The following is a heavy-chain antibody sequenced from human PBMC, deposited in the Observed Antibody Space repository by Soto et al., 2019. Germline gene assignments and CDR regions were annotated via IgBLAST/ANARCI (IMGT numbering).Heavy chain of an antibody. D-gene: IGHD5-18*01. Sequence: SETLSLTCTVSGGSISSGGYYWSWIRQHPGKGLEWIGYIYYSGSTYYNPSLKSRVTISVDTSKNQFSLKLSSVTAADTAVYYCARNPLNGYSYAYNWFDPWGQGTLVTVSS. J-gene: IGHJ5*02. CDR3: ARNPLNGYSYAYNWFDP. CDR2: IYYSGST. V-gene: IGHV4-31*03. CDR1: GGSISSGGYY.